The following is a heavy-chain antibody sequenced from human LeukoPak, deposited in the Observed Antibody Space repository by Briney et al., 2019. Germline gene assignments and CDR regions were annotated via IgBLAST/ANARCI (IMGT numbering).Heavy chain of an antibody. J-gene: IGHJ3*02. CDR1: GFTFSSYE. D-gene: IGHD6-13*01. Sequence: GGSLRLSCAASGFTFSSYEMNWVRQAPGKGLEWVSYISSSGSTIYYADSVKGRFTISRDNAKNSLYLQMNSLRAGDTAVYHCARWRAAADAFDIWGQGTMVIVSS. V-gene: IGHV3-48*03. CDR3: ARWRAAADAFDI. CDR2: ISSSGSTI.